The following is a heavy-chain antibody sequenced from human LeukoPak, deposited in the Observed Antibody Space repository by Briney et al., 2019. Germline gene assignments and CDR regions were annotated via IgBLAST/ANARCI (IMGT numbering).Heavy chain of an antibody. CDR3: ATSLLRRPYYYGMDV. CDR1: GFTFSSYS. CDR2: ISSSSSYI. D-gene: IGHD3-22*01. J-gene: IGHJ6*02. Sequence: GGSLGLSCAASGFTFSSYSMNWVRQAPGKGLEWVSSISSSSSYIYYADSVKGRFTISRDNAKNSLYLQMNSLRAEDTAVYYCATSLLRRPYYYGMDVWGQGTTVTVSS. V-gene: IGHV3-21*01.